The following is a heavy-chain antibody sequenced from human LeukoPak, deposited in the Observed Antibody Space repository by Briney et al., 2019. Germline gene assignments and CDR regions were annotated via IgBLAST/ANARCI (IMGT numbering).Heavy chain of an antibody. CDR1: GGSISSYY. J-gene: IGHJ4*02. CDR2: IYYSGST. Sequence: PSETLSLTCTISGGSISSYYWSWIRQPPGKGLEWIGYIYYSGSTNYNPSLKSRVTISVDTSKNQFSLKLSSVTAADTAVYYCARSYGYPNFDYWGQGTLVTVSS. V-gene: IGHV4-59*01. CDR3: ARSYGYPNFDY. D-gene: IGHD5-18*01.